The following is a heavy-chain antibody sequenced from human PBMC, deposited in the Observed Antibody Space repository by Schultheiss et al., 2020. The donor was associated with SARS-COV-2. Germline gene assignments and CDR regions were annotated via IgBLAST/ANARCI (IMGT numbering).Heavy chain of an antibody. J-gene: IGHJ4*02. D-gene: IGHD2-8*01. Sequence: GGSLRLSCTASGFRFRSFGVHWVRQAPGKGLEWVAVISYDGNKEYYADSVRGRFTISRDNSNNTLYLQMNSLKTEDTAVYYCTTDSDRYCTNGVCYAFDYWGQGTLVTVSS. V-gene: IGHV3-33*05. CDR3: TTDSDRYCTNGVCYAFDY. CDR2: ISYDGNKE. CDR1: GFRFRSFG.